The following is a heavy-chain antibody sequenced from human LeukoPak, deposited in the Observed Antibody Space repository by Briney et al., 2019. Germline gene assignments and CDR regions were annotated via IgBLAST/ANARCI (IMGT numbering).Heavy chain of an antibody. V-gene: IGHV3-23*01. D-gene: IGHD6-19*01. Sequence: PGGSLRLSCAASGFTVSSNYMSWVRQAPGKGLEWVSAISGSGGSTYYADSVKGRFTISRDNSKNTLYLQMNSLRAEDTAVYYCAKNIYRIAVAGPFDYWGQGTLVTVSS. CDR2: ISGSGGST. J-gene: IGHJ4*02. CDR1: GFTVSSNY. CDR3: AKNIYRIAVAGPFDY.